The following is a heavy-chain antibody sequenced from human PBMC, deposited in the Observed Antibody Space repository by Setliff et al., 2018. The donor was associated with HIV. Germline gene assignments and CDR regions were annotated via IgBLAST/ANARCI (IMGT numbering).Heavy chain of an antibody. D-gene: IGHD6-19*01. V-gene: IGHV3-23*01. Sequence: GGSLRLSCAASGFTFSGSPLHWVRQAPGKGLEWVSVISGSGGSTYVADSVKGRFTISRDNSENTLYLQMNSLRADDTAVYYCTKKGPKGQWLVDLYFDSWGQGTLVTVSS. CDR1: GFTFSGSP. J-gene: IGHJ4*02. CDR3: TKKGPKGQWLVDLYFDS. CDR2: ISGSGGST.